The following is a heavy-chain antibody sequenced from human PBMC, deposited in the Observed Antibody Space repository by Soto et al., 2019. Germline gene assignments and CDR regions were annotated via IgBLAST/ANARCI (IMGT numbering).Heavy chain of an antibody. J-gene: IGHJ6*02. CDR3: AKVSLGATTITDYSYYGMDV. Sequence: EVQLLESGGGLVQPGGSLRLSCVASGVTFNNYAMTWVRQPPGKGLEWVSAMSGAGDTTYYADSVKGRFTISRDNPKNTLYLQMNSLRVEDTAVYYCAKVSLGATTITDYSYYGMDVWGQGTTVTVSS. CDR2: MSGAGDTT. D-gene: IGHD1-26*01. CDR1: GVTFNNYA. V-gene: IGHV3-23*01.